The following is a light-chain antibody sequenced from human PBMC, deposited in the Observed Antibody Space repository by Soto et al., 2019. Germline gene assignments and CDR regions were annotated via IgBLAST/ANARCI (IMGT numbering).Light chain of an antibody. J-gene: IGLJ2*01. CDR2: ANN. CDR3: QSYDGSLSGVL. Sequence: QSVLTQPPSVSGAPGQRVTISCTGSSSNIGGGYDVHWYQQLPGTAPKLLIYANNNRPSGVPDRFSGSKSGTSASLAITGLQAEDEADYYCQSYDGSLSGVLFGGGTKLTVL. V-gene: IGLV1-40*01. CDR1: SSNIGGGYD.